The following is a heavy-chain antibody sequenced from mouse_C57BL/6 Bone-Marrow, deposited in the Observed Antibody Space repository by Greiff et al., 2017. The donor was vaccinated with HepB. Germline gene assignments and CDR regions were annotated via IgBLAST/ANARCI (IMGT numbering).Heavy chain of an antibody. D-gene: IGHD2-3*01. CDR1: GFIIKDDY. Sequence: EVQRVESGAELVRPGASVKLSCTASGFIIKDDYMHWVKQRPEQGLEWIGWIDPENGDTEYASKFQGKATITADTSSNTAYLQLSSLTSEDTAVYYCTTSGYYMDYWGQGTSVTVSS. CDR2: IDPENGDT. V-gene: IGHV14-4*01. CDR3: TTSGYYMDY. J-gene: IGHJ4*01.